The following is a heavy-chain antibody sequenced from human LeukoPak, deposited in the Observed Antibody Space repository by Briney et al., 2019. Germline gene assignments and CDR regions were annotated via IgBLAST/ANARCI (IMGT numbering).Heavy chain of an antibody. CDR2: INSDGRSI. J-gene: IGHJ4*02. CDR1: GFTFSSYW. D-gene: IGHD2-15*01. V-gene: IGHV3-74*01. CDR3: ARRPVAATPDYFDY. Sequence: GGSPRLSCAASGFTFSSYWMHWVRQAPGKGLVWVSRINSDGRSISYADSVKGRFTISRDNAKNTLYLQMNSLRAEDTAVYYCARRPVAATPDYFDYWGQGTLVTVSS.